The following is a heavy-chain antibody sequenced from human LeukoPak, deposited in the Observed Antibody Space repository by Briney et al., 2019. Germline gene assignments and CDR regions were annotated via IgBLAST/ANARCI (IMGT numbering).Heavy chain of an antibody. CDR2: INHSGTT. Sequence: SETLSLTCAGYGGSFSSYFWTWIRQTPGKGLEWIGEINHSGTTNYNPSLKSRVTISVDTSKNQFSLNLSSVTAADTAVYYCASSGTGYYSGKDNWFDHWGQGTLVTVSS. V-gene: IGHV4-34*01. CDR3: ASSGTGYYSGKDNWFDH. D-gene: IGHD3/OR15-3a*01. J-gene: IGHJ5*02. CDR1: GGSFSSYF.